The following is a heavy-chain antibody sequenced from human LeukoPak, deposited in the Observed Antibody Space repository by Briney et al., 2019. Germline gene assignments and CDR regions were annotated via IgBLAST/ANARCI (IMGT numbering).Heavy chain of an antibody. J-gene: IGHJ4*02. CDR2: MYYSGNT. D-gene: IGHD3-16*02. V-gene: IGHV4-39*01. CDR1: GGSISSSNYY. Sequence: SETLSLTCTVSGGSISSSNYYWGWIRQPPGKGLEWIGSMYYSGNTDYNPSLKSRVTISVDTSKNQYSLKVNSVTAADTAVYYCARTLGWASSRYPFDGWGQGTLVAVSS. CDR3: ARTLGWASSRYPFDG.